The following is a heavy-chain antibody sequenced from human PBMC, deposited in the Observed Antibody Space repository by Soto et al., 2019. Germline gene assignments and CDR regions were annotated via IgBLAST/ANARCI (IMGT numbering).Heavy chain of an antibody. V-gene: IGHV1-69*12. D-gene: IGHD5-12*01. J-gene: IGHJ4*02. CDR1: GGTCSTYA. CDR3: ASGIQVWLRRINNGYSG. Sequence: QVQLVQSGAEVKKPESSVKVSFKAPGGTCSTYAVSWVRQAPGHGLEWMGGIIPMFGTANYAQRFQDRVTITADESTNTVYMELSSLRSEDTAVYFCASGIQVWLRRINNGYSGWGQGTLVTVSS. CDR2: IIPMFGTA.